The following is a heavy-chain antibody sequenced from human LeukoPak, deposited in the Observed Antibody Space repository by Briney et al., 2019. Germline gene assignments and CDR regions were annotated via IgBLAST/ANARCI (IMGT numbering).Heavy chain of an antibody. V-gene: IGHV3-21*01. Sequence: GGSLRLSCAASGFTFSSYSMNWVRQAPGKGLEWVSSISSSSSYINYADSVKGRFTISRDNAKNSLYLQMNSLRAEDTAVYYCARDLEYSYAPIWGQGTLVTVSS. CDR1: GFTFSSYS. J-gene: IGHJ4*02. CDR3: ARDLEYSYAPI. D-gene: IGHD5-18*01. CDR2: ISSSSSYI.